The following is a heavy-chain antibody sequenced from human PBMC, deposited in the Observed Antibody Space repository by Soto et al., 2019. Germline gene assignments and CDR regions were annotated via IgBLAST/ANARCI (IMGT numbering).Heavy chain of an antibody. V-gene: IGHV3-53*01. CDR1: GFTVSSNY. D-gene: IGHD3-22*01. CDR3: ARDRVESGYPEYFQH. Sequence: GGSLRLSCAASGFTVSSNYMSWVRQAPGKGLEWVSVIYSGGSTYYADSVKGRFTTSRDNSKNTLYLQMNSLRAEDTAVYYCARDRVESGYPEYFQHWGQGTLVTVSS. CDR2: IYSGGST. J-gene: IGHJ1*01.